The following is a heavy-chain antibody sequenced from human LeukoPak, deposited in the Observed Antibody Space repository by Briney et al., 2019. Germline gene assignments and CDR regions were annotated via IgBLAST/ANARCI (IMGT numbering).Heavy chain of an antibody. Sequence: SETLSLTCTVSSDSMNGDFHYWTWIRQPAGRGLEWIDRISSSGSTTYNPSLMSRATITLDTSKNSFSLKVTSVTAADTAVYFCAMETKAIYSTGWGLYDTYYYIDAWGTGTTVNVAS. CDR2: ISSSGST. D-gene: IGHD2-8*02. CDR1: SDSMNGDFHY. V-gene: IGHV4-61*02. J-gene: IGHJ6*03. CDR3: AMETKAIYSTGWGLYDTYYYIDA.